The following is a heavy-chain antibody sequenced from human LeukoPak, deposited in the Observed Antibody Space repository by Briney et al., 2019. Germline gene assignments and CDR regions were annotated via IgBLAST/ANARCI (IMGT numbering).Heavy chain of an antibody. Sequence: GSLRFSPAASGFTFCSYWIGWARQAPGQGLEWVANIKLDGSEKYYVDSVKGRFNISRDNAKNSLFLQMNSLRAEDTAVYYCARGFTSRKVPEFDYWGEGTLYNVSS. CDR1: GFTFCSYW. D-gene: IGHD1-14*01. CDR2: IKLDGSEK. CDR3: ARGFTSRKVPEFDY. V-gene: IGHV3-7*05. J-gene: IGHJ4*01.